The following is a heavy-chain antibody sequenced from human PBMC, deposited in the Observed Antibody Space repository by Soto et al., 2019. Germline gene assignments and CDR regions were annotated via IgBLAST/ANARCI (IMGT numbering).Heavy chain of an antibody. V-gene: IGHV3-23*01. J-gene: IGHJ6*02. CDR2: ISGSGGST. CDR1: GFTFSSYA. CDR3: AKGGSSWFYYYYGMDV. D-gene: IGHD6-13*01. Sequence: GGSLRLSCAASGFTFSSYAMSWVRQAPGKGLEWVSAISGSGGSTYYADSVKGRFTISRDNSKNTLYLQMNSLRAEDTAVYYCAKGGSSWFYYYYGMDVWGQGTTVTVSS.